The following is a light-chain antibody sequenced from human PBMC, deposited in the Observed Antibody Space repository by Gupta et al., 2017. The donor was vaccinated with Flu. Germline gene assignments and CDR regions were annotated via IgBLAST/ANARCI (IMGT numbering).Light chain of an antibody. V-gene: IGLV2-14*01. CDR1: SSDIGYYDF. CDR2: GVS. J-gene: IGLJ3*02. CDR3: SSYTTSSTPV. Sequence: SITISCTGTSSDIGYYDFVSWYQQDPGKVPKLLIYGVSDRASGVSDRFSGSKSGNTASLTISGLQADDEADYYCSSYTTSSTPVFGGGTKVTVL.